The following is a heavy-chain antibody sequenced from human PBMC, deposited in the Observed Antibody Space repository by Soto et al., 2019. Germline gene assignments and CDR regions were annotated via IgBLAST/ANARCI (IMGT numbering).Heavy chain of an antibody. CDR2: ISGSGGST. J-gene: IGHJ4*02. CDR3: AKGTRIVVVVAATGGF. Sequence: EVQLLESGGGLVQPGGSLRLSCAASGFTFSSYAMSWVRQAPGKGLEWVSAISGSGGSTYYADSVKGRFTISRDNSKNTLYLQMNSLRAEDTAVYYCAKGTRIVVVVAATGGFWGQGTLVTVS. V-gene: IGHV3-23*01. CDR1: GFTFSSYA. D-gene: IGHD2-15*01.